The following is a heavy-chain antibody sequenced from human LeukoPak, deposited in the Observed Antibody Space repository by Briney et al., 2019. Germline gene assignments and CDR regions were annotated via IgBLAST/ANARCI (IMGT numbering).Heavy chain of an antibody. D-gene: IGHD2-2*01. CDR3: AREDIVVVPAALKYFQH. J-gene: IGHJ1*01. CDR1: GYTFTGYY. V-gene: IGHV1-2*02. Sequence: GASVKVSCKASGYTFTGYYMHWVRQAPGQGLEWMGWINPNSGGTNYAQKFQGRVTMTRDTSISTAYMELSRLRSDDTAVYYCAREDIVVVPAALKYFQHWGQGTLVTVSS. CDR2: INPNSGGT.